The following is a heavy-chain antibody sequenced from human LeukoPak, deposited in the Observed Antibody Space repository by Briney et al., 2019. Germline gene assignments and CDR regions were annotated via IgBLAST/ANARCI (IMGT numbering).Heavy chain of an antibody. V-gene: IGHV4-30-2*01. J-gene: IGHJ5*02. CDR3: ARDSGGYCSSTSCYSSWFDP. D-gene: IGHD2-2*03. Sequence: SETLSLTCAVSGGSFSSGGYSWSWIRQPPGKGLEWIGYIYHSGSTYYNPSLKSRVTISVDRSKNQFSLKLSSVTAADTAVYYCARDSGGYCSSTSCYSSWFDPWGQGTLVTVSS. CDR2: IYHSGST. CDR1: GGSFSSGGYS.